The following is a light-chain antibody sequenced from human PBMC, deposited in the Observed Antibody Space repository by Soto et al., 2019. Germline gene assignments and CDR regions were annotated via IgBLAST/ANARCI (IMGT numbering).Light chain of an antibody. CDR1: SSNIRNNY. CDR3: GTWDSSLSAYV. J-gene: IGLJ1*01. V-gene: IGLV1-51*01. Sequence: QSVLTQPPSVSAAPRQKVTISCSGSSSNIRNNYVSWYQQLPGTAPKLLIYDNNKRPSGIPDQFSGSKSGTSATLGITGLQTGDEADYYCGTWDSSLSAYVFGTGTKV. CDR2: DNN.